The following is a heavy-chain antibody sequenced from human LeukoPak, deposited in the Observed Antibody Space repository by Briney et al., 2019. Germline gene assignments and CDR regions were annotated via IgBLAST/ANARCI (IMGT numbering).Heavy chain of an antibody. CDR2: IWDDGSNK. J-gene: IGHJ4*02. D-gene: IGHD2-2*01. CDR3: ASRSPASDY. V-gene: IGHV3-33*01. Sequence: PGGSLRLSCTASGFTFSRYGMHWVRQAPGKGLEWVAVIWDDGSNKYYADSVKGRFTISRENSKNTLYLEMNSLRVEDTAVYYCASRSPASDYWGQGTLVTVSS. CDR1: GFTFSRYG.